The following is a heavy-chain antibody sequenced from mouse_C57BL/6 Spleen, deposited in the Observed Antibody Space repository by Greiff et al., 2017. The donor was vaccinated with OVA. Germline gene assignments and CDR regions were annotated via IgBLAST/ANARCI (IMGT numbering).Heavy chain of an antibody. J-gene: IGHJ1*03. CDR1: GYAFSSSW. Sequence: QVQLQQSGPELVKPGASVKISCKASGYAFSSSWMNWVKQRPGKGLEWIGRIYPGDGDTNYNGKFKGKATLTADKSSSTAYMQLSSLTSEDSAVYFCARLEAYFDVWGTGTTVTVSS. CDR3: ARLEAYFDV. CDR2: IYPGDGDT. V-gene: IGHV1-82*01.